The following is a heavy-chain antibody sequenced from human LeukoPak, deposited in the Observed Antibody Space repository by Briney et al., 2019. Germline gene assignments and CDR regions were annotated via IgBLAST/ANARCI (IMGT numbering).Heavy chain of an antibody. CDR1: GFTFSSHW. CDR3: ARYCTTTSCYLSLSFDS. D-gene: IGHD2-2*01. CDR2: IKQDQSEK. J-gene: IGHJ4*02. V-gene: IGHV3-7*01. Sequence: GGSLRLSCAASGFTFSSHWMSWVRQTPGKGLEWVASIKQDQSEKYYVASVKGRFTISRDNAKNSLYLQMNSLRAEDTAAYYCARYCTTTSCYLSLSFDSWGQGTLVTVSS.